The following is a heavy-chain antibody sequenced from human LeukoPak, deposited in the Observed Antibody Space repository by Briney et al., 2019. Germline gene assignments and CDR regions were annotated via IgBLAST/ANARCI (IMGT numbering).Heavy chain of an antibody. CDR1: GGTFSSYA. CDR3: ARGYSSGSSGPLGYFQH. CDR2: IIPILGIA. D-gene: IGHD6-19*01. Sequence: GASVKVSCKASGGTFSSYAISWVRQAPGQGLEWMGRIIPILGIANYAQKFQGRVTITADESTSTAYMELSSLRSEDTAVYYCARGYSSGSSGPLGYFQHWGQGTLVTVSS. V-gene: IGHV1-69*04. J-gene: IGHJ1*01.